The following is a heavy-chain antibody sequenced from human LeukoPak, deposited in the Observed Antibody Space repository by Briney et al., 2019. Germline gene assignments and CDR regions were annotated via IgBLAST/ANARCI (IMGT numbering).Heavy chain of an antibody. J-gene: IGHJ4*02. CDR2: INHSGST. CDR1: GGSFSGYY. Sequence: SETLSLTCAVYGGSFSGYYWSWIRQPPGKGLEWIGEINHSGSTNYNPSLKSRVTISVDTSKNQFFLKLSSVTAADTAVYYCATGSRLFDYWGQGTLVTVSS. CDR3: ATGSRLFDY. D-gene: IGHD3-10*01. V-gene: IGHV4-34*01.